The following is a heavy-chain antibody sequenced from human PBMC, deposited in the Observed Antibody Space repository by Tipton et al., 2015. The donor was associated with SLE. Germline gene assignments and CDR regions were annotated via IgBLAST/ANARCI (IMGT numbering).Heavy chain of an antibody. J-gene: IGHJ4*02. Sequence: SLRLSCAASGFTFSDYYMSWIRQAPGKGLEWVSVIYSGGSTYYADSVKGRFTISRDNSKNTLYLQMNSLRAEDTAVYYCAKVSGSYGYFDYWGQGTLVTVSS. CDR2: IYSGGST. V-gene: IGHV3-53*05. CDR1: GFTFSDYY. CDR3: AKVSGSYGYFDY. D-gene: IGHD1-26*01.